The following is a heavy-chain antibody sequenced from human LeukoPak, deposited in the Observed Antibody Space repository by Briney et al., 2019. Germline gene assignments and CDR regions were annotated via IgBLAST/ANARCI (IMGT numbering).Heavy chain of an antibody. Sequence: HPGRSLRLSCAASGFTFSSYAMHWVRQAPGKGLEWVAVISYDGSNKYYADSVKGRFTISRDNSKNTLYLQMNSLRAEDTAVYYCASERFMVPSDPWGQGTLVTVSS. CDR1: GFTFSSYA. V-gene: IGHV3-30*04. J-gene: IGHJ5*02. CDR2: ISYDGSNK. D-gene: IGHD3-10*01. CDR3: ASERFMVPSDP.